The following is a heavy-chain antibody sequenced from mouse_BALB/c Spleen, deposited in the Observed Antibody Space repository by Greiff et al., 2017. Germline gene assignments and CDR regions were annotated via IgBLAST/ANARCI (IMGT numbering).Heavy chain of an antibody. Sequence: DVMLVESGGGLVQPGGSRKLSCAASGFTFSSFGMHWVRQAPEKGLEWVAYISSGSSTIYYADTVKGRFTISRDNPKNTLFLQMTSLRSEDTAMYYCARGHYYDYDGAMDYWGQGTSVTVSS. J-gene: IGHJ4*01. CDR3: ARGHYYDYDGAMDY. CDR1: GFTFSSFG. V-gene: IGHV5-17*02. D-gene: IGHD2-4*01. CDR2: ISSGSSTI.